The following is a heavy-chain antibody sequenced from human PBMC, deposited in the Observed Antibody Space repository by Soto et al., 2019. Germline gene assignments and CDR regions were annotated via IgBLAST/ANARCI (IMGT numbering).Heavy chain of an antibody. CDR1: GGSISPYY. J-gene: IGHJ4*02. Sequence: QVQLQESGPGLVKPSETLSLTCTVSGGSISPYYWSWIRQPPGKALEWIAYIYYSGSTDYNPSLRSRVTISVDTSKNQFPLKLSSVTAADTAVYYCARGNIAVAGYFEYWGQGTLVTVSS. CDR2: IYYSGST. D-gene: IGHD6-19*01. V-gene: IGHV4-59*01. CDR3: ARGNIAVAGYFEY.